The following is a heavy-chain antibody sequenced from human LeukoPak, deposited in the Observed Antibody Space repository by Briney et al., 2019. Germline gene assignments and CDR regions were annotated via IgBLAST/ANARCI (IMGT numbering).Heavy chain of an antibody. CDR1: GFTFSSYE. Sequence: GGSLRLSCAASGFTFSSYEMNWVRQAPGKGLEWVSYISSSGATIYYADSVKGRFTISRDNAKNSLYLQMNSLRAEDTAVYYCARERPEIDYWGQGTLVTVSS. CDR3: ARERPEIDY. J-gene: IGHJ4*02. V-gene: IGHV3-48*03. CDR2: ISSSGATI.